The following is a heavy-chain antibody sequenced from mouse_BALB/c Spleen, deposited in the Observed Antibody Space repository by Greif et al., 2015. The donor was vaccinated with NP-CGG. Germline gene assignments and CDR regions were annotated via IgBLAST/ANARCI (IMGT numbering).Heavy chain of an antibody. Sequence: EVKLVESGGGLVQPGGSRKLSCAASGFTFSSFGMHWVRQAPEKGLEWVAYISSGSSTIYYADTVKGRFTISRDNPKNTLFLQMTSLRSEDTAMYYCARSDGSSLMDYWGQGTSVTVSS. J-gene: IGHJ4*01. CDR2: ISSGSSTI. CDR3: ARSDGSSLMDY. V-gene: IGHV5-17*02. D-gene: IGHD1-1*01. CDR1: GFTFSSFG.